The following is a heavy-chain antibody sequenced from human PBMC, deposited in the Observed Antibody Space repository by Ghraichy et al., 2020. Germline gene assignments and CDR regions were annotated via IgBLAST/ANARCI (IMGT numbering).Heavy chain of an antibody. CDR1: GFTFRSYS. CDR2: IGSST. V-gene: IGHV3-23*01. J-gene: IGHJ4*02. Sequence: GESLNISCAASGFTFRSYSMSWARQAPGKGLEWVSAIGSSTNYADSVKGRFTISRDNSKNTLFLQMNSLRPEDTAVYYCARVGYPGYYFDYWGQGVLVTVSS. D-gene: IGHD5-12*01. CDR3: ARVGYPGYYFDY.